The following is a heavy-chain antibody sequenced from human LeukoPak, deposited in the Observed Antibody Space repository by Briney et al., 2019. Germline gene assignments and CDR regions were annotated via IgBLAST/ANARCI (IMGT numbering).Heavy chain of an antibody. CDR1: GFTFSGYN. V-gene: IGHV3-48*01. J-gene: IGHJ4*02. CDR3: AGGCSSGCSNY. CDR2: ISSSSSTI. Sequence: LPGGSLRLSCAASGFTFSGYNINWVRQAPGKGLEWVSYISSSSSTIYYADSVKGRFTISRDNAKNSLYLQMNSLRAEDTAVYYCAGGCSSGCSNYWGQGTLVTVSS. D-gene: IGHD6-19*01.